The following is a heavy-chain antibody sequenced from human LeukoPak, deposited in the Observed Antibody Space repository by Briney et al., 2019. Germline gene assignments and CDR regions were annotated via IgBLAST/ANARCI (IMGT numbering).Heavy chain of an antibody. Sequence: GGSLRLSCAASGFTFSSYSMNWVRQAPGKGLEWVSSISSTSTYIYYADSVKGRFTISRDNAKNSLYLQMNSLRAEDTAVYYCACLVGATQDVWGKGTTVILSS. V-gene: IGHV3-21*01. CDR1: GFTFSSYS. J-gene: IGHJ6*04. CDR2: ISSTSTYI. D-gene: IGHD1-26*01. CDR3: ACLVGATQDV.